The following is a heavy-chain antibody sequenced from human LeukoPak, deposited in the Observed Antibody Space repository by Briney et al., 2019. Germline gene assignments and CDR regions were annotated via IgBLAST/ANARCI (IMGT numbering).Heavy chain of an antibody. CDR2: IYYSGST. CDR3: AGVVDFYGGNGVARDY. CDR1: GGSISSSSYY. J-gene: IGHJ4*02. V-gene: IGHV4-39*01. Sequence: KPSETLSLTCTVSGGSISSSSYYWGWIRQPPGKGLEWIGSIYYSGSTYYNPSLKSRVTISVDTSKNQFSLKLSSVTAADTAVYYCAGVVDFYGGNGVARDYWGQGTLVTVSS. D-gene: IGHD4-23*01.